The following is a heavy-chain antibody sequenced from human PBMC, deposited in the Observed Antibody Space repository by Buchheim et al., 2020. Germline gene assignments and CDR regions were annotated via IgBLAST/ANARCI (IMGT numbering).Heavy chain of an antibody. CDR3: ARDPRYSYGVEAHQDDY. V-gene: IGHV3-48*01. D-gene: IGHD5-18*01. Sequence: EVQLVESGGGLVQPGGSPRLSCAASGFTFSSYSMNWVRQTPGKGLEWVSYISSSSSTIYYADSVKGRFTISRDNAKNSLYLQMNSLRAEDTAVYYCARDPRYSYGVEAHQDDYWGQGTL. CDR2: ISSSSSTI. J-gene: IGHJ4*02. CDR1: GFTFSSYS.